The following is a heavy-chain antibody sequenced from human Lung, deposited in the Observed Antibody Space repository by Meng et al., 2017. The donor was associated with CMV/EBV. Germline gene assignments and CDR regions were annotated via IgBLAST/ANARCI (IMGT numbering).Heavy chain of an antibody. V-gene: IGHV4-4*02. J-gene: IGHJ4*02. D-gene: IGHD2-21*02. Sequence: QVQLQESGPGLVKPSGTLSLTCAVSGGSISSSNLWTWVRQVPGKGLEWIGEIYHSGSTNYNPSLKSRVTISVDKFKNQFSLKLGSVTAADTAVYYCARTERRRILKYCGSDCSTTDYWGQGTLVTVSS. CDR3: ARTERRRILKYCGSDCSTTDY. CDR1: GGSISSSNL. CDR2: IYHSGST.